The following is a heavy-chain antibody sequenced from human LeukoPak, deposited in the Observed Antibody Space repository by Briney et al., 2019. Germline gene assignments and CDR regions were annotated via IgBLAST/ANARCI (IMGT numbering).Heavy chain of an antibody. CDR2: MNPKSGNT. Sequence: ASVKVSCKASGYSFMDYDISWVRQATGQGLEWMGWMNPKSGNTGYAEKFQGRVAMTRDTSVGTAYMELSSLRSGDTAVYYCARNSGLADCWGQGTLVTVSS. J-gene: IGHJ4*02. CDR1: GYSFMDYD. V-gene: IGHV1-8*01. CDR3: ARNSGLADC. D-gene: IGHD5-12*01.